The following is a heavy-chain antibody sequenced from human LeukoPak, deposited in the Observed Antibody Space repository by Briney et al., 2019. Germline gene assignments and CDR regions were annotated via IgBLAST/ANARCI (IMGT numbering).Heavy chain of an antibody. Sequence: ASVKVSCKVSGYTFTDYYMHWVQQAPGKGLEWMGLVDPEDGETIYAEKFQGRVTITAHTSTDTAYMELSILRPEDTAVYYCATLELERRSVIDYWGQGTLVTVSS. CDR1: GYTFTDYY. D-gene: IGHD1-1*01. CDR3: ATLELERRSVIDY. CDR2: VDPEDGET. V-gene: IGHV1-69-2*01. J-gene: IGHJ4*01.